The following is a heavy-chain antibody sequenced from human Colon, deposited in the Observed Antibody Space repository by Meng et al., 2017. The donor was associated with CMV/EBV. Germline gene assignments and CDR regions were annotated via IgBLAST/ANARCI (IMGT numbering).Heavy chain of an antibody. D-gene: IGHD2-2*01. Sequence: SETLSLTCTVSGDSMRSHYWSWIRQPPGKGLEWMGYVYYSGSATYSPSLRSRVSISLDMSKNHFSLKLRSVTAADTALYYCAKGLLSSTRFPSFDPWGQGTLVTVSS. CDR1: GDSMRSHY. CDR2: VYYSGSA. V-gene: IGHV4-59*11. CDR3: AKGLLSSTRFPSFDP. J-gene: IGHJ5*02.